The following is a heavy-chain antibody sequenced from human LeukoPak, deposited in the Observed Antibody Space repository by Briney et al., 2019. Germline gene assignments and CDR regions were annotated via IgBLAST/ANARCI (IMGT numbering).Heavy chain of an antibody. CDR3: ARDQPYYDSSGYYYPRYFQH. Sequence: GGSLRLSCAASGFTFSSYAMHWVRQAPGKGLEWVAVISYDGSNKYYADSVKGRFTISRDNSKNTLYLQMNSLRAEDTAVYYCARDQPYYDSSGYYYPRYFQHWGQGTLVTVSS. D-gene: IGHD3-22*01. CDR1: GFTFSSYA. J-gene: IGHJ1*01. V-gene: IGHV3-30-3*01. CDR2: ISYDGSNK.